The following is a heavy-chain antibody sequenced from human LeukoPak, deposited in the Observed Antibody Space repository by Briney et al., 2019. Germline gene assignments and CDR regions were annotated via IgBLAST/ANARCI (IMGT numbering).Heavy chain of an antibody. CDR1: GYTFTGYY. CDR3: ARSADYSNQHNDY. CDR2: INPNSGGA. D-gene: IGHD4-11*01. Sequence: ASVKVSCKASGYTFTGYYMHWVRQAPGQGLEWMGWINPNSGGANYAQKFQGRVTMTRDTSISTGYMELSSLRSDDTAVYYCARSADYSNQHNDYWGQGTLATVSS. V-gene: IGHV1-2*02. J-gene: IGHJ4*02.